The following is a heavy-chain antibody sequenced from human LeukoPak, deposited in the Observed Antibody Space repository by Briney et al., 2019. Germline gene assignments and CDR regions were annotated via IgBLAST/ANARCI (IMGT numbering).Heavy chain of an antibody. CDR2: INPNSGGT. D-gene: IGHD1-26*01. J-gene: IGHJ5*02. Sequence: ASVKVSCKAPGYTFTGYYMHWVRQAPGQGLEWMGWINPNSGGTNYAQKFQGRVTMTRDTSIGTAYMELSRLRSDDTAVYYCARGGSYSAWFDPWGQGTLVTVSS. CDR3: ARGGSYSAWFDP. CDR1: GYTFTGYY. V-gene: IGHV1-2*02.